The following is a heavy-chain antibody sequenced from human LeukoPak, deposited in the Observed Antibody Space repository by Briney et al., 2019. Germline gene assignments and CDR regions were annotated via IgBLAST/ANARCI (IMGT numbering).Heavy chain of an antibody. CDR2: ISHTGSTM. J-gene: IGHJ6*03. CDR1: GFTFSSYW. V-gene: IGHV3-48*04. D-gene: IGHD5-12*01. CDR3: ARGGTAGYVDPKYYYYYMDV. Sequence: GGSLRLSCAASGFTFSSYWMHWVRQAPGKGLEWVSYISHTGSTMSYADSVKGRFTISRDNARNSLYLQMNSLRAEDTAVYYCARGGTAGYVDPKYYYYYMDVWGKGTTVTVSS.